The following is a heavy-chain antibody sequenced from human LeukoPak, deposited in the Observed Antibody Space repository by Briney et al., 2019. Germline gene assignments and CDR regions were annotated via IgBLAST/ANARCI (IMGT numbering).Heavy chain of an antibody. D-gene: IGHD4-17*01. CDR1: GYTFTSYD. CDR2: MNPNSGNT. V-gene: IGHV1-8*01. CDR3: ARGWRATVTNFDY. J-gene: IGHJ4*02. Sequence: GASVEVSCKASGYTFTSYDINWVRQATGQGLEWMGWMNPNSGNTGYAQKFQGRVTMTRNTSISTAYMELSSLRSEDTAVYYCARGWRATVTNFDYWGQGTLVTVSS.